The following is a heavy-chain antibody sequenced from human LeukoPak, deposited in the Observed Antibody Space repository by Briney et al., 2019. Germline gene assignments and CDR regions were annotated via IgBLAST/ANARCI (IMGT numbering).Heavy chain of an antibody. V-gene: IGHV4-59*01. CDR3: ARSGLTTASPFDY. Sequence: PSETLSLTCSVSGDSISSYYWSWIRQPPGKGLEWIGHLYNSGRTTYNPSLKSRVTISADTSNNQLSLELTFVAAADTAVYYCARSGLTTASPFDYWGQGTLVTVSS. D-gene: IGHD4-11*01. J-gene: IGHJ4*02. CDR1: GDSISSYY. CDR2: LYNSGRT.